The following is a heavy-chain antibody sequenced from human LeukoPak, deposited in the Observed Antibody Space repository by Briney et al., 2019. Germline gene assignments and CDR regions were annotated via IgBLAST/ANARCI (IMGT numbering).Heavy chain of an antibody. CDR3: ARGQYSSGWYYFDY. CDR2: INSDGSST. Sequence: GRSLRLSCAASGFTFSSYGMHWVRQAPGKGLVWVSRINSDGSSTSYADSVKGRFTISRDNAKNTLYLQMNSLRAEDTAVYYCARGQYSSGWYYFDYWGQGTLVTVSS. V-gene: IGHV3-74*01. J-gene: IGHJ4*02. D-gene: IGHD6-19*01. CDR1: GFTFSSYG.